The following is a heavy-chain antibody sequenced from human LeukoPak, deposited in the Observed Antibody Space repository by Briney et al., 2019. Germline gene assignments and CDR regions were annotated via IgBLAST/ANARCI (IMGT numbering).Heavy chain of an antibody. V-gene: IGHV4-34*01. CDR3: ARGPAAAHYYYMDV. Sequence: SETLSLTCAVYGGSFSGNYWSWIRQPPGKGLEWIGEINHSGSTNYNPSLKSRVTISVDTSKNQFSLKPSSVTAADTAVYYCARGPAAAHYYYMDVWGKGTTVTISS. CDR1: GGSFSGNY. J-gene: IGHJ6*03. D-gene: IGHD2-2*01. CDR2: INHSGST.